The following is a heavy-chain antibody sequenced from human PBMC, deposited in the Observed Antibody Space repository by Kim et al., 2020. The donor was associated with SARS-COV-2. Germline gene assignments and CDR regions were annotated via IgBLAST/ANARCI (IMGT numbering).Heavy chain of an antibody. J-gene: IGHJ6*02. V-gene: IGHV3-21*01. D-gene: IGHD3-22*01. CDR3: ARDRKGVDYYDSSGYLGYGMDV. CDR2: ISSSSSYI. Sequence: GGSLRLSCAASGFTFSSYSMNWVRQAPGKGLEWVSSISSSSSYIYYADSVKGRFTISRDNAKNSLYLQMNSLRAEDTAVYYCARDRKGVDYYDSSGYLGYGMDVWGQGTTVTVSS. CDR1: GFTFSSYS.